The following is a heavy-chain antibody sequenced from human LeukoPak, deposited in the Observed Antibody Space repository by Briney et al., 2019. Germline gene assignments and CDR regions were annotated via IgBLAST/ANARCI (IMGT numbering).Heavy chain of an antibody. V-gene: IGHV4-59*13. D-gene: IGHD3-22*01. CDR3: ARGYYDSSGYSTPFGY. J-gene: IGHJ4*02. CDR1: GGSITSYY. Sequence: SETLSLTCTVSGGSITSYYWSWIRQPPGKGLEWIGYIYYSGSTHYNPSLKSRVTILVDTSKNQFSLKLSSVTAADTAVYYCARGYYDSSGYSTPFGYWGQGTLVTVSS. CDR2: IYYSGST.